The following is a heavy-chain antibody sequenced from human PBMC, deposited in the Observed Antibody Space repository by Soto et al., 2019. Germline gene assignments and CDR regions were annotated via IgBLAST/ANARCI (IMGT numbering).Heavy chain of an antibody. Sequence: GGSLRLSCAVSGFTFSNYAMSWVRQAPGKGLEWATSISGSGARTYYADYVKGRITTSRDNSKNTLFLQVSSLRYDDTAVYYCARGDSYYDFGIECWGQGTVVTVSS. V-gene: IGHV3-23*01. CDR2: ISGSGART. CDR3: ARGDSYYDFGIEC. J-gene: IGHJ4*02. D-gene: IGHD3-3*01. CDR1: GFTFSNYA.